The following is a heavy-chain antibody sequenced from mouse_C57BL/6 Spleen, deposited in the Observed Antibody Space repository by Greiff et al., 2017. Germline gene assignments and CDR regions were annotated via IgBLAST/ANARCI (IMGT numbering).Heavy chain of an antibody. J-gene: IGHJ2*01. CDR3: ARIYDGYYDD. D-gene: IGHD2-3*01. CDR2: IDPEDGET. Sequence: VQLQQSGAELVKPGASVKLSCTASGFNIKDYYMHWVKQRTEQGLEWIGRIDPEDGETKSAPKFPGKATITADTSSNTAYLQLSSLTSEDTAVYYCARIYDGYYDDWGQGTTLTVSS. V-gene: IGHV14-2*01. CDR1: GFNIKDYY.